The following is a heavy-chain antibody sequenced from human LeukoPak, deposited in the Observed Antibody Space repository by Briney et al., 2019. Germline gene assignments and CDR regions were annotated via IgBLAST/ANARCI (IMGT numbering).Heavy chain of an antibody. CDR2: INQDGSEK. CDR3: ATSDY. CDR1: GFTFSNTW. J-gene: IGHJ4*02. V-gene: IGHV3-7*01. Sequence: GGSLRLSCAASGFTFSNTWMSWVRQAPGKGLEWVANINQDGSEKYYVDSVKGRFTISRDNAKNSLYLQMNSLRAEDTAVYYCATSDYWGQGTLVTVSS.